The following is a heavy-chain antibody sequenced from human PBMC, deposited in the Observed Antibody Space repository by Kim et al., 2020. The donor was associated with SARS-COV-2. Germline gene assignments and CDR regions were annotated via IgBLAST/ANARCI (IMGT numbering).Heavy chain of an antibody. CDR1: GFTFSAYD. V-gene: IGHV3-48*02. D-gene: IGHD3-16*01. CDR2: ITKSSATI. J-gene: IGHJ3*02. Sequence: GGSLRLSCATSGFTFSAYDMNWVRQAPGKGLERLSFITKSSATIYYADSVQGRFTISRDNVKNSLYLQMNSLRDEDTALYYCVRDRMGGVFDIWGQGTTV. CDR3: VRDRMGGVFDI.